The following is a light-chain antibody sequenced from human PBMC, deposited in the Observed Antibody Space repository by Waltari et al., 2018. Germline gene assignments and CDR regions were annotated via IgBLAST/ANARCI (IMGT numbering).Light chain of an antibody. V-gene: IGLV1-47*01. CDR3: AAWDDSLSGLV. CDR1: RSNIGSNY. CDR2: KNN. Sequence: QSVLTQPPSASGTTGQTVTISCNGSRSNIGSNYVYWYQQLPGTAPKLLIFKNNQRPSGVPDRFSDSKSGTSASLAINGLRSEDEADYYCAAWDDSLSGLVLGGGTKVTVL. J-gene: IGLJ3*02.